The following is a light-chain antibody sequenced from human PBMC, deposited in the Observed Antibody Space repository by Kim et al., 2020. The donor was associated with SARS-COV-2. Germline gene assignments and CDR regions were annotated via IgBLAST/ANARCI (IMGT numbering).Light chain of an antibody. CDR2: DNN. CDR3: GTWDSNLSAGV. V-gene: IGLV1-51*01. Sequence: QSVLTQPPSVSAAPGQKVTISCSGSSSNTGNNYVSWYQQLPGTAPKLLIYDNNKRPSEIPDRFSGSKSGTSATLGITGLQTGDEADYYCGTWDSNLSAGVFGGGTTLTVL. J-gene: IGLJ3*02. CDR1: SSNTGNNY.